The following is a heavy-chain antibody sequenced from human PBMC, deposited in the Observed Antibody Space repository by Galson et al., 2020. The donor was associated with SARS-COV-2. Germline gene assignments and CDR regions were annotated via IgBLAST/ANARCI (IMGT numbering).Heavy chain of an antibody. V-gene: IGHV3-9*01. CDR3: AKGLTGYYVISWFDP. J-gene: IGHJ5*02. CDR1: GFTFGDYA. CDR2: ISWNSGSI. Sequence: GGSLRLSCAASGFTFGDYAMHWVRQAPGKGLAWVAGISWNSGSIAYADSVPGRFTISRDNAKNSLYLQMNSLRPEDTAVYSCAKGLTGYYVISWFDPWGQGTLVTVSS. D-gene: IGHD3-9*01.